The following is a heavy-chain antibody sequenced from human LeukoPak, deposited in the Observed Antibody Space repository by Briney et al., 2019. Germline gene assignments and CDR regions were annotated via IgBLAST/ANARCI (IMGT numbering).Heavy chain of an antibody. V-gene: IGHV3-23*01. CDR3: AKGYESSRYSIDN. Sequence: GGSLRLSCAASGFIFSSYSMTWVRQAPGKGLEWVSGTSGSGGDTYYADSVKGRFTISRDNSKNTLFLQMNSLRAEDTAVYYCAKGYESSRYSIDNWGQGTLVTVSS. CDR1: GFIFSSYS. J-gene: IGHJ4*02. CDR2: TSGSGGDT. D-gene: IGHD3-22*01.